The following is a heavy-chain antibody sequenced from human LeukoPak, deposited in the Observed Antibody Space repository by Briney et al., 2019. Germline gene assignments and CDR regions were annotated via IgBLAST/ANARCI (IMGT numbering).Heavy chain of an antibody. CDR1: GFAFDDYA. D-gene: IGHD4-11*01. J-gene: IGHJ6*03. V-gene: IGHV3-43D*03. CDR2: ISWDGVTT. CDR3: AKALGKTTSYFYYMDV. Sequence: GGSLRLSCAASGFAFDDYAMHWVRQAPGKGLEWVSLISWDGVTTYYADSVKGRFTISRDNSKNSLYLQMNSLRSEDTAFYYCAKALGKTTSYFYYMDVWGKGTTVTVSS.